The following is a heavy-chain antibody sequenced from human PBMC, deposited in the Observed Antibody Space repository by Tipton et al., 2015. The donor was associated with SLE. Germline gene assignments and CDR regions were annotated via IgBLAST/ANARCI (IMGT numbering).Heavy chain of an antibody. CDR2: IDYSGST. Sequence: TLSLTCTVSGGSISSSSYYWGWIRQPPGKGLEWIGYIDYSGSTNYNPSLKSRVTISVDTSKNQFSLKLSSVTAAGTAVHYCARGARNWYYGMGVWGQGTTVTVSS. V-gene: IGHV4-61*05. CDR1: GGSISSSSYY. CDR3: ARGARNWYYGMGV. D-gene: IGHD1-1*01. J-gene: IGHJ6*02.